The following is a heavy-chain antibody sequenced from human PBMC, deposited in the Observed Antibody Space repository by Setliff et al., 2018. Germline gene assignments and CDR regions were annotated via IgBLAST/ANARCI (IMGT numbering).Heavy chain of an antibody. J-gene: IGHJ4*01. CDR2: IYTEGSI. Sequence: SETLSLTCTVSGGSISSSYWSWIRQSPGKGLEWIGYIYTEGSINYNPSLRSRVTISIDTSRNQFSLELRSVTVADTATYYCVRPGGTTVVARHFDYWGSGILVTVSS. D-gene: IGHD2-15*01. CDR1: GGSISSSY. CDR3: VRPGGTTVVARHFDY. V-gene: IGHV4-4*08.